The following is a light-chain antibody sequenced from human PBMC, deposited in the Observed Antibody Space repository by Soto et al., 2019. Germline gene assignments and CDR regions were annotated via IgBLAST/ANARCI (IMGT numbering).Light chain of an antibody. CDR2: DVS. CDR3: ASYTSSSTLV. Sequence: QSALTQPASVSGSLGQSITISCTGTSSDVGSYNSVSWYQHHPGKAPKVMIYDVSNRPSGVSNRFSGSKSGDTASLTISGLQTEDEANYYCASYTSSSTLVFGGGTKLTVL. V-gene: IGLV2-14*03. J-gene: IGLJ2*01. CDR1: SSDVGSYNS.